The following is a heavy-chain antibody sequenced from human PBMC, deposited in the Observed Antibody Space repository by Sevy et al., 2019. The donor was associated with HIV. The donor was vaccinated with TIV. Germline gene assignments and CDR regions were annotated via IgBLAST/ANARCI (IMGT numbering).Heavy chain of an antibody. J-gene: IGHJ4*02. CDR3: AKDHDDSSGSDY. CDR1: GFTFSSYA. D-gene: IGHD3-22*01. V-gene: IGHV3-23*01. CDR2: ISGSGGST. Sequence: RGSLRLSCAASGFTFSSYAMSCVRQAPGKGLEWVSGISGSGGSTYYADSVKGRFTISRDNSKNTLYLQMNSLRAEDTAVYYCAKDHDDSSGSDYWGQGTLVTVSS.